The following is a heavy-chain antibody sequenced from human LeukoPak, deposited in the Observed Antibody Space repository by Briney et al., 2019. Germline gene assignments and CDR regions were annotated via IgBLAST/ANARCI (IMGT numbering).Heavy chain of an antibody. D-gene: IGHD3-3*01. CDR2: ISYDGSNK. CDR1: GFTFSSYA. Sequence: GGSLRLSCAASGFTFSSYAMHWVRQAPGKGLEWVAVISYDGSNKYYADSVKGRFTISRDNSKNTLYLQMNSLRAEDTAVYHCARDPSGRRPMYYFDYWGQGTLVTVSS. J-gene: IGHJ4*02. V-gene: IGHV3-30-3*01. CDR3: ARDPSGRRPMYYFDY.